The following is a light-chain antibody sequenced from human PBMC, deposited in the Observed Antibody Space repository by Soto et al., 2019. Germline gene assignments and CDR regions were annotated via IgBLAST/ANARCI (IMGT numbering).Light chain of an antibody. CDR3: EQYGSSPQP. J-gene: IGKJ1*01. CDR1: QSVSSSY. Sequence: EIVLTQSPGTLSFSPGEKATLSCRDSQSVSSSYLAWYQQKSGQATRLLIYGASSRATGITDRFSGSGSGTDFTLTISRLEPEDFAVYYCEQYGSSPQPFGQGTKVDIK. CDR2: GAS. V-gene: IGKV3-20*01.